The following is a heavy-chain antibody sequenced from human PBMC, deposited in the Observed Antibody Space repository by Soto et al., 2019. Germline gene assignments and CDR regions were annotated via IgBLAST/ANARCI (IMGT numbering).Heavy chain of an antibody. J-gene: IGHJ6*02. V-gene: IGHV4-34*01. CDR2: INHSGST. Sequence: SETLSLTCAIYGGSFSGYYWSWLRQTPGKGLEWIGEINHSGSTNYNPSLKSRVTISADTSKNQFSLKLSSVTAADTAVYYCARERYDFGQTYGMDVWGQGTTVTVSS. CDR3: ARERYDFGQTYGMDV. CDR1: GGSFSGYY. D-gene: IGHD3-3*01.